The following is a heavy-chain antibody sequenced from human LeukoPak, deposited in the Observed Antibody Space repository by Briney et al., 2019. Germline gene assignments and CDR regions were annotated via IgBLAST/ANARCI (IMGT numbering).Heavy chain of an antibody. Sequence: GGSLRLSCAASGFTFSSYWMHWVRQAPGKGLVWVSRIDSDGSSTVYADSVKGRFTISRDNSKNTLYLQMNSLRAEDTAVYYCADSNYWYPVDYWGQGTLVTVSS. CDR1: GFTFSSYW. J-gene: IGHJ4*02. V-gene: IGHV3-74*03. D-gene: IGHD4-11*01. CDR3: ADSNYWYPVDY. CDR2: IDSDGSST.